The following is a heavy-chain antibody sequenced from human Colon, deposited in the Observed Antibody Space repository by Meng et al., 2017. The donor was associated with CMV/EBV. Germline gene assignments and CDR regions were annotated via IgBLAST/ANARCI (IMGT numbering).Heavy chain of an antibody. J-gene: IGHJ1*01. V-gene: IGHV4-4*07. CDR3: GRAGARGVPIDV. CDR1: CGCICGHY. CDR2: IYSHGRI. Sequence: VEVSVSGPGLLKRSDNVSLPCMFSCGCICGHYWTWFRRPAGVGLQWLVRIYSHGRIDENYSLRSRVTISVDTSKNQLSLRLTSVTAADTAVYYCGRAGARGVPIDVWGRGTLVTVSS. D-gene: IGHD3-10*01.